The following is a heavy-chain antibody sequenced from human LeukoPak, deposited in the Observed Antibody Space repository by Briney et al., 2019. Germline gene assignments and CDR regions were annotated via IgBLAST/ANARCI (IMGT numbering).Heavy chain of an antibody. D-gene: IGHD3-22*01. V-gene: IGHV4-39*01. CDR1: RGSISSSRYY. Sequence: PSGTLSLTRIVSRGSISSSRYYWGWIRQPPGKGLEGIGSIYYSGSTYYNPSLKSRVTIAVDTSQHQLSLKLSSVAAADTAVYYCAREVSYYYDSSGYSTGYYFDYWGQGTLVTVSS. CDR2: IYYSGST. CDR3: AREVSYYYDSSGYSTGYYFDY. J-gene: IGHJ4*02.